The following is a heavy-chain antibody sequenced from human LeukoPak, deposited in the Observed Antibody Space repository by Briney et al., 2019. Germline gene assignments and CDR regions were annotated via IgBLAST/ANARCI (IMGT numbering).Heavy chain of an antibody. CDR1: GFTFSSYW. V-gene: IGHV3-74*01. Sequence: GGSLRLSCVASGFTFSSYWMHWVRQDPRKGLVWVSRINGDGRNINYADSVRGRFTISRDNAKNTLYLQMNSLRAEDTAVYYCAKENEVVVTATNYGPWGQGTLVTVSS. D-gene: IGHD2-21*02. CDR3: AKENEVVVTATNYGP. CDR2: INGDGRNI. J-gene: IGHJ5*02.